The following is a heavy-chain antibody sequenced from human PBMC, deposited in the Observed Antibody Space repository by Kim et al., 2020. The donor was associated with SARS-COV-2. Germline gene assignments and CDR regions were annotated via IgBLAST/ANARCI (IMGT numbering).Heavy chain of an antibody. J-gene: IGHJ6*04. CDR2: ISYDGSNK. Sequence: GGSLRLSCAASGFTFSSYGMHWVRQAPGKGLEWVAVISYDGSNKYYADSVKGRFTISRDNSKNTLYLQMNSLRAEDTAVYYCAREQYSSEGWLDYYGMDVWGKGNTGTVSS. CDR1: GFTFSSYG. CDR3: AREQYSSEGWLDYYGMDV. V-gene: IGHV3-33*05. D-gene: IGHD6-25*01.